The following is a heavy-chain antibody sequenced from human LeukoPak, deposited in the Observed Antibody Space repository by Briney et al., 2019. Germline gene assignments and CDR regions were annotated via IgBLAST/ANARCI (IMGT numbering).Heavy chain of an antibody. J-gene: IGHJ4*02. D-gene: IGHD4-17*01. Sequence: SGTLSLTCTVSGGSISSSSYYWGWIRQPPGKGLEWIGSIYYSGSTYYNPSLKSRVTISVDTSKNQFSLKLSSVTAADTAVYYCARWATTVPNYFDYWGQGTLVTVSS. CDR3: ARWATTVPNYFDY. CDR2: IYYSGST. CDR1: GGSISSSSYY. V-gene: IGHV4-39*01.